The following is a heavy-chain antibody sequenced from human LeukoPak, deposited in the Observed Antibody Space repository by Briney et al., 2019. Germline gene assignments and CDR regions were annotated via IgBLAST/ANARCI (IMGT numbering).Heavy chain of an antibody. Sequence: GGSLRLSCAASGFTLSSYWMSWVRQAPGKGLEWVANIKQDGSEKYYVDSVKGRFTISRDNAKNPLYLQMNSLRAEDTAVYYCARLFDYWGQGTLVTVSS. CDR1: GFTLSSYW. V-gene: IGHV3-7*01. J-gene: IGHJ4*02. CDR2: IKQDGSEK. CDR3: ARLFDY.